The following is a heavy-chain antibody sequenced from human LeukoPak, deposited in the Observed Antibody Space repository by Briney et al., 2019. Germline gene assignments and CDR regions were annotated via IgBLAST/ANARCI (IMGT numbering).Heavy chain of an antibody. CDR3: TRDRYQYDISGYYDHSFTFDY. CDR1: GLRFSDYY. D-gene: IGHD3-22*01. J-gene: IGHJ4*02. Sequence: GGSLRLSCAASGLRFSDYYVSWIRQAPGKGLEWVSYISGSGSTIYYAESVKGRITISRDNAKNSLYLQMNSLRAEDTAVYYCTRDRYQYDISGYYDHSFTFDYWGQGTLVTVSS. CDR2: ISGSGSTI. V-gene: IGHV3-11*04.